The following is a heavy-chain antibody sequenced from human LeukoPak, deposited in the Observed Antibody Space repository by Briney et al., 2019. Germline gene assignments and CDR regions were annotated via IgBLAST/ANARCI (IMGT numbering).Heavy chain of an antibody. CDR3: ARRWFNAFDI. J-gene: IGHJ3*02. CDR2: IWYDGSNK. Sequence: GGSLRLSCAASGFTFSSYAMHWVRQAPGKGLEWVAVIWYDGSNKYYADSVKGRFTISRDNSENTLYLQMNSLRDEDTAVYFCARRWFNAFDIWGQGTMVTVSS. D-gene: IGHD3-9*01. V-gene: IGHV3-33*01. CDR1: GFTFSSYA.